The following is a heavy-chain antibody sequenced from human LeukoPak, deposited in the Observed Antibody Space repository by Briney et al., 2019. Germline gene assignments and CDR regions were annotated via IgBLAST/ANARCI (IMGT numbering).Heavy chain of an antibody. V-gene: IGHV6-1*01. J-gene: IGHJ4*02. Sequence: SQTLSLTCAISGDSVSSKSAAWNWIRQSPSRGLEWLGRTYYRSKWYDDYAVFVNSRITINPDTSKNQFSLQLNSVTPEDTAVYYCARSVVRQQVEPFDYWGQGTLVTVSS. CDR2: TYYRSKWYD. CDR3: ARSVVRQQVEPFDY. D-gene: IGHD6-13*01. CDR1: GDSVSSKSAA.